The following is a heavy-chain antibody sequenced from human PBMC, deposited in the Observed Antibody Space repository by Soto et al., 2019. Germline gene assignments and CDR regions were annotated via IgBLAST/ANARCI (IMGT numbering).Heavy chain of an antibody. CDR3: ARDRGGYDRLYYYHGMDA. CDR2: ISSSNGST. J-gene: IGHJ6*02. Sequence: GGSLRLSCAASGFTFSDYYMSWIRQAPGKGLEYISYISSSNGSTNYADSVKGRFTISRDNAKNSLYLQMSSLRAEDTAVYYCARDRGGYDRLYYYHGMDAWGQGTTVTVSS. D-gene: IGHD5-12*01. V-gene: IGHV3-11*06. CDR1: GFTFSDYY.